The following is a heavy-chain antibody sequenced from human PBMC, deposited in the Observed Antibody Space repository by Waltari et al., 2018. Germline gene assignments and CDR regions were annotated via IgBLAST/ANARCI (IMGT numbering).Heavy chain of an antibody. CDR3: AKDLAYYYDSSGSEGEV. CDR1: GFTFSSYA. CDR2: ISGSGGST. Sequence: EVQLVESGGGLVQPGGSLRLSCAASGFTFSSYAMSWVRPAPGKGLEWVSAISGSGGSTYYADSVKGRFTISRDNSKNTLYLQMNSLRAEDTAVYYCAKDLAYYYDSSGSEGEVWGQGTMVTVSS. J-gene: IGHJ3*01. D-gene: IGHD3-22*01. V-gene: IGHV3-23*04.